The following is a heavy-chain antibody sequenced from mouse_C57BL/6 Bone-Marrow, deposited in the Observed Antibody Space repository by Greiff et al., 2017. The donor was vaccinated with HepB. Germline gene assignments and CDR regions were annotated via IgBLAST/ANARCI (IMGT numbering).Heavy chain of an antibody. V-gene: IGHV5-4*01. CDR3: ARTYYYGSKDWFAY. D-gene: IGHD1-1*01. CDR1: GFTFSSYA. J-gene: IGHJ3*01. CDR2: ISDGGSYT. Sequence: EVHLVESGGGLVKPGGSLKLSCAASGFTFSSYAMSWVRQTPEKRLEWVATISDGGSYTYYPDNVKGRFTISRDNAKNNLYLQMSHLKSEDTAMYYCARTYYYGSKDWFAYWGQGTLVTVSA.